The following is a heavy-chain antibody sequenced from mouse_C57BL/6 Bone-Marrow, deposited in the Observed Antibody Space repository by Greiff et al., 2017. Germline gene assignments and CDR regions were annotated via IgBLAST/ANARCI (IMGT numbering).Heavy chain of an antibody. V-gene: IGHV1-52*01. J-gene: IGHJ2*01. Sequence: QVQLKQPGAELVRPGSSVKLSCKASGYTFTSYWMHWVKQRPIQGLEWIGNIDPSDSETHYNQKFKDKATLTVDKSSSTAYMQLSSLTSEDSAVYYCALDSSGYDYWGQGTTLTVSS. CDR1: GYTFTSYW. CDR2: IDPSDSET. CDR3: ALDSSGYDY. D-gene: IGHD3-2*02.